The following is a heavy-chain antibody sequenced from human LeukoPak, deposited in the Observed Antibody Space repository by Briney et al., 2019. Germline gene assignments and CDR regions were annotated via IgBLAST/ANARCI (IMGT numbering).Heavy chain of an antibody. CDR3: ASVAKAVAGTLDY. CDR2: ISSSSSYI. V-gene: IGHV3-21*01. D-gene: IGHD6-19*01. Sequence: PGGSLRLSCAASGFTFSSYSMNWVRQAPGKGLEWVSSISSSSSYIYYADSVKGRFTISRDNAKNSLYLQMNSPRAEDTAVYYCASVAKAVAGTLDYWGQGTLVTVSS. J-gene: IGHJ4*02. CDR1: GFTFSSYS.